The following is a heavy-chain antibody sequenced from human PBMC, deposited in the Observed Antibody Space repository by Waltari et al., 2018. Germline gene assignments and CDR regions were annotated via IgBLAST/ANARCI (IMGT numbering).Heavy chain of an antibody. CDR3: ARVGGAALTEGFDY. CDR1: EFTFNTYS. D-gene: IGHD7-27*01. J-gene: IGHJ4*02. V-gene: IGHV3-48*01. Sequence: EVQLVQSGGDLVQPGGSLRLSCAASEFTFNTYSMAWVRQAPGKGLEWFSYITSRSSTIYYADSVRGRFTPSRDNAKNSLYLQMNSLSVEDTAVYYCARVGGAALTEGFDYWGQGTLVTVAS. CDR2: ITSRSSTI.